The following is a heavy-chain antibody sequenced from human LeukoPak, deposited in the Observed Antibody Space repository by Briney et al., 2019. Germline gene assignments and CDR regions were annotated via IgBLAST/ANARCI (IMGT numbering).Heavy chain of an antibody. CDR2: ISGSGGST. CDR3: AKYKQQLVRTNYFDY. J-gene: IGHJ4*02. Sequence: GGSLRLSCAASGFTFSSYWMHWVRQAPGKGLEWVSAISGSGGSTYYADSVKGRFTISRDNSKNTLYLQMNSLRAEDTAVYYCAKYKQQLVRTNYFDYWGQGTLVTVSS. D-gene: IGHD6-13*01. CDR1: GFTFSSYW. V-gene: IGHV3-23*01.